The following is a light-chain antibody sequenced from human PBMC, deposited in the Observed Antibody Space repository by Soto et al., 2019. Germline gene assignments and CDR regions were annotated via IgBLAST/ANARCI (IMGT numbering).Light chain of an antibody. CDR3: QQRSNWRNT. CDR2: DAS. CDR1: QSVSSY. Sequence: EIVLTQSPATLSLSPGERATLSCRASQSVSSYLAWYQQKPGQAPRLLIYDASNRATGIPARFSGSGSGTDFTLTISSLEPEDFAVYYCQQRSNWRNTFGGGTKAEIK. V-gene: IGKV3-11*01. J-gene: IGKJ4*01.